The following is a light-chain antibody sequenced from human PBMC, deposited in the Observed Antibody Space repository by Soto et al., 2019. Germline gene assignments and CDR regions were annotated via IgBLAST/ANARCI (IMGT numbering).Light chain of an antibody. V-gene: IGKV3-11*01. J-gene: IGKJ1*01. CDR2: DAS. Sequence: EIVLTQSPATLSWSPGEISTLSCRATQSVSSYLAWYQQKPGQAPRLLIYDASNRATGIPARFSGSGSGTDFTLTISSLEPEDFAVYYCQQRSNWPWTFGQGTKVDIK. CDR3: QQRSNWPWT. CDR1: QSVSSY.